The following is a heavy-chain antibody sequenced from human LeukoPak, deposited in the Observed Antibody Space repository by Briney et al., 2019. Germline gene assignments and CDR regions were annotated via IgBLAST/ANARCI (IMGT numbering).Heavy chain of an antibody. CDR1: GFTLSNYW. CDR3: ATAGNYRFDY. J-gene: IGHJ4*02. D-gene: IGHD1-7*01. V-gene: IGHV3-74*01. CDR2: INPDGSTI. Sequence: GGSLRLSCAASGFTLSNYWVHWVRHAPGKGLVWVSRINPDGSTINYADSVKGRFTISRDNAKNTLYLQMNSLRAEDTAVYYCATAGNYRFDYWGQGTLVTVSS.